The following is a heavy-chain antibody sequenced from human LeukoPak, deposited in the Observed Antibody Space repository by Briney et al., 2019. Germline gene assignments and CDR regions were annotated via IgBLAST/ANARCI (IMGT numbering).Heavy chain of an antibody. Sequence: GGSLRLSCAASGFTFSISAMSWVRQAPGKGLEWVSGISDSGGSTFYADSVKGRFTISRDNSKNILYLQMNSLRAEDTAVYYCAKCIVGATAPFDYWGQGTLVTVSS. V-gene: IGHV3-23*01. CDR3: AKCIVGATAPFDY. CDR2: ISDSGGST. CDR1: GFTFSISA. D-gene: IGHD1-26*01. J-gene: IGHJ4*02.